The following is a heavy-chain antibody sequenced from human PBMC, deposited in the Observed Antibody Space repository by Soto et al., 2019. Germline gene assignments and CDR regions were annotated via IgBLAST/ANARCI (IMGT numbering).Heavy chain of an antibody. J-gene: IGHJ2*01. Sequence: RASVKVSCQDSAYSLTELSLHWVRQAPGKGLEGMGGFDPEEDQTFYAQKFKGRVTVTEDTSTNTAYMELSSLSSDDTAVYYCAKGRSRWLKNTSWSLDIWGRGTLVTVSS. D-gene: IGHD6-13*01. CDR2: FDPEEDQT. CDR1: AYSLTELS. V-gene: IGHV1-24*01. CDR3: AKGRSRWLKNTSWSLDI.